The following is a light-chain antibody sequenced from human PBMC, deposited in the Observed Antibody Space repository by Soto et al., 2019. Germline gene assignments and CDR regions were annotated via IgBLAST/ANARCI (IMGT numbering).Light chain of an antibody. CDR2: GAS. Sequence: EIVMTHSPATLSVSPGERATLSCRASQSVSNNLAWYQQKHGQAPRLLFYGASTRATGIPARFSGSGSGTEFTLPISSLQSEDFAVYFCQQYNNWSWWPFGQGPKVDIK. J-gene: IGKJ1*01. CDR1: QSVSNN. CDR3: QQYNNWSWWP. V-gene: IGKV3-15*01.